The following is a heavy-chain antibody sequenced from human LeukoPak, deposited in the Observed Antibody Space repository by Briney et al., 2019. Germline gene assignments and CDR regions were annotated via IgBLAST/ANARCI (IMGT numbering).Heavy chain of an antibody. D-gene: IGHD3-10*01. CDR3: AKDLTADYGSGSYYPHYFDY. V-gene: IGHV3-23*01. J-gene: IGHJ4*02. CDR1: GFTFSSYG. Sequence: GGSLRLSCAASGFTFSSYGMSWVRQAPGKGLEWVSAISGSGGSTYYADSVKGRFTISGDNSKNTLYLQMNSLRAEDTAVYYCAKDLTADYGSGSYYPHYFDYWGQGTLVTVSS. CDR2: ISGSGGST.